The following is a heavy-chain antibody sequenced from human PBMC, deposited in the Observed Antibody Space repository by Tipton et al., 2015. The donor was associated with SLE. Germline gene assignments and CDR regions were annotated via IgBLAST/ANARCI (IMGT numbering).Heavy chain of an antibody. CDR2: IYYSGST. CDR1: GGSISSYY. J-gene: IGHJ4*02. D-gene: IGHD6-13*01. CDR3: ARESSWDPLFDS. V-gene: IGHV4-59*01. Sequence: LRLSCTVSGGSISSYYWSWIRQPPGKGLEWIGYIYYSGSTNYNPSLKGRVTISVDTSKNQFSLKLSSVTAADTAVYYCARESSWDPLFDSWAQGTLVSVSS.